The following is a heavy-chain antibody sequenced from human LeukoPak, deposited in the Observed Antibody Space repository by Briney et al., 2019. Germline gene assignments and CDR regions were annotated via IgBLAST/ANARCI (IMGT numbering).Heavy chain of an antibody. CDR3: ARDTIPATAGVSGVQP. D-gene: IGHD6-13*01. V-gene: IGHV1-46*01. J-gene: IGHJ1*01. Sequence: ASVKVSCKTSGYTFTSYYIHWVRPAPGQGLAWMGIVNPSGGTTTYAQKFQGRVTMTRDTSTSTVYMEVSSLRSEDTAVYYCARDTIPATAGVSGVQPWGQGTLVTVSS. CDR2: VNPSGGTT. CDR1: GYTFTSYY.